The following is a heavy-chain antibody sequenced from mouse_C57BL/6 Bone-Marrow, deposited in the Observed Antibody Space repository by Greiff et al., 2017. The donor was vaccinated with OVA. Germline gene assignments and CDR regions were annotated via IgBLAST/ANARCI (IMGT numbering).Heavy chain of an antibody. CDR3: ARPYEYDGYWYFDV. CDR1: GFTFSDYG. D-gene: IGHD2-4*01. Sequence: VQLKESGGGLVKPGGSLKLSCAASGFTFSDYGMHWVRQAPEKGLEWVAYISSGSSTIYYADTVKGRFTISRDNAKNTLFLQMTSLRSEDTAMYYCARPYEYDGYWYFDVWGTGTTVTVSS. V-gene: IGHV5-17*01. J-gene: IGHJ1*03. CDR2: ISSGSSTI.